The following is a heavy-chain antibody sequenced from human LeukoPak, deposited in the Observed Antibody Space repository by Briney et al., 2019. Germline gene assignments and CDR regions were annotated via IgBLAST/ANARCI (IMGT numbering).Heavy chain of an antibody. Sequence: PSETLSLTCAVYGGSFSGYYWSWIRRPPGKGLEWIGEINHSGSTNYNPFLKSRVTISVDTSKNQFSLKLSSVTAADTAVYYCARATYDYVWGSYLHKYYFDYWGQGTLVTVSS. CDR3: ARATYDYVWGSYLHKYYFDY. V-gene: IGHV4-34*01. D-gene: IGHD3-16*02. CDR1: GGSFSGYY. CDR2: INHSGST. J-gene: IGHJ4*02.